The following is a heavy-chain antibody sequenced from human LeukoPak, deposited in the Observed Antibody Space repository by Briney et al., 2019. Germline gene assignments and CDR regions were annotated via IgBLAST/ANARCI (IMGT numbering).Heavy chain of an antibody. D-gene: IGHD3-16*02. V-gene: IGHV6-1*01. CDR1: GDSVSSNSVA. J-gene: IGHJ5*02. CDR3: ARGGFRFFAH. CDR2: TYYRSKWNN. Sequence: SQTLSLTCVISGDSVSSNSVAWNWIRQSPSRGLEWLGRTYYRSKWNNDYAVSVRSRISIIPDTSKNQFSLQLNSVTPEDTAVYYCARGGFRFFAHWGQGTLVTVSS.